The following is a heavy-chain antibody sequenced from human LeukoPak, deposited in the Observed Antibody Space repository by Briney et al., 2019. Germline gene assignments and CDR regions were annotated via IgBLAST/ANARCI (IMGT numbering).Heavy chain of an antibody. Sequence: GASVKVSCKASGYTFTGYYMHWVRQAPGQGLGWMGWINPNSGGTNYAQKFQGRVTMTRDTSISTAYMELSRLRSDDTAVYYCARIRFLEWLLYYDYWGQGTLVTVSS. D-gene: IGHD3-3*01. CDR1: GYTFTGYY. CDR2: INPNSGGT. V-gene: IGHV1-2*02. J-gene: IGHJ4*02. CDR3: ARIRFLEWLLYYDY.